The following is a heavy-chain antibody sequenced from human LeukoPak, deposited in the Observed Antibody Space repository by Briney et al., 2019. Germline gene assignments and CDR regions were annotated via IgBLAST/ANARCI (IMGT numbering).Heavy chain of an antibody. V-gene: IGHV4-59*12. CDR2: IYYSGST. D-gene: IGHD5-18*01. CDR1: GGSISSYY. CDR3: ARDCGYSYGYSRHYYYGMDV. J-gene: IGHJ6*02. Sequence: SETLSLTCTVSGGSISSYYWSWIRQPPGKGLEWIGYIYYSGSTYYNPSLKSRVTISVDTSKNQFSLKLSSVTAADTAVYYCARDCGYSYGYSRHYYYGMDVWGQGTTVTVSS.